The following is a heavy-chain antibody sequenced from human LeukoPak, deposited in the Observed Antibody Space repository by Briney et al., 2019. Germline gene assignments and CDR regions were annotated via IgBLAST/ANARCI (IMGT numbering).Heavy chain of an antibody. CDR1: GGSISSSSYY. Sequence: SETLSLTCTVSGGSISSSSYYWGWIRQPPGKGLEWIGSMNYSGSTYYNPSLKSRVTISVDRSKNQFSLKLSSVTAADTAVYYCARGYCSGGSCYSSYYYSYMDVWGKGTTVTVSS. D-gene: IGHD2-15*01. CDR3: ARGYCSGGSCYSSYYYSYMDV. CDR2: MNYSGST. V-gene: IGHV4-39*07. J-gene: IGHJ6*03.